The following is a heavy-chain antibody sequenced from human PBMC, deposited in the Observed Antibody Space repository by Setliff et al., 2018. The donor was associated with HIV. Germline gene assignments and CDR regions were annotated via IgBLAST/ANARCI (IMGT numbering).Heavy chain of an antibody. CDR3: ARLSDTAMASFDS. CDR2: IYKSGST. D-gene: IGHD5-18*01. V-gene: IGHV4-61*09. Sequence: SETLSLTCSVSGGSISSGSYYWSWIRQPAGKGLEWIGHIYKSGSTNSGPSFKSRVSMSGDTSKNQLSLKVTSVTAADTAVYYCARLSDTAMASFDSWGQGTLVTVSS. J-gene: IGHJ4*02. CDR1: GGSISSGSYY.